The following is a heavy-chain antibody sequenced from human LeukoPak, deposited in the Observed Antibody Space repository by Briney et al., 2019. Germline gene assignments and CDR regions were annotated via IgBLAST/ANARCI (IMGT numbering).Heavy chain of an antibody. V-gene: IGHV3-48*02. CDR2: ISSSGSTI. D-gene: IGHD6-19*01. Sequence: PGGSLRLSCAASGFTFSNSGMSWVRQAPGKGLEWLSYISSSGSTIYYADSVKGRFTISRDKAKNTLYLQMNSLRDEDTAVYYCTSLPFDSSTRSFGWFDPWGQGTLVTVSS. CDR3: TSLPFDSSTRSFGWFDP. CDR1: GFTFSNSG. J-gene: IGHJ5*02.